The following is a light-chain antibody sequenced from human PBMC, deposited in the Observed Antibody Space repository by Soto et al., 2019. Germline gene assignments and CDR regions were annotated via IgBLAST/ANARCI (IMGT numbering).Light chain of an antibody. V-gene: IGKV1-5*03. J-gene: IGKJ1*01. CDR1: QDIGTY. CDR2: KAS. Sequence: IRMTQSPSSFSASTGYRFSITCRATQDIGTYLAWYQQIPGKAPKLLIYKASSLESGVPSRFSGSGSGTEFTLTISRLQPDDFATYYCQQYNSYSPSWTFGQGTTGDIK. CDR3: QQYNSYSPSWT.